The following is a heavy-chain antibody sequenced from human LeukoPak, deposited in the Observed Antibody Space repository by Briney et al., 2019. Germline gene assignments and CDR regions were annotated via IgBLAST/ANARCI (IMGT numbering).Heavy chain of an antibody. D-gene: IGHD6-13*01. CDR2: IYYIGST. J-gene: IGHJ4*02. CDR3: ARGGGIAAAGLNY. CDR1: GGSISSYY. V-gene: IGHV4-59*01. Sequence: SETLSLTCTVSGGSISSYYWSWIRQPPGKGLEWIGYIYYIGSTNYNPSLKSRVTISVDRSKNQFSLKLSSVTAADTAVYYCARGGGIAAAGLNYWGQGTLVTVSS.